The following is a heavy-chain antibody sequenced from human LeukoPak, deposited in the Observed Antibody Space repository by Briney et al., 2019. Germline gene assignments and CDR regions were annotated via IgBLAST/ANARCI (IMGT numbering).Heavy chain of an antibody. V-gene: IGHV1-69*05. J-gene: IGHJ4*02. CDR3: ARDQGPYYYDSSGYYDY. D-gene: IGHD3-22*01. Sequence: SVKVSCKASGGTFSSYAISWVRQAPRQGLEWMGRIIPIFGTANYAKKFKGRVTITTDESTSTAYMELSSLRSEDTAVYYCARDQGPYYYDSSGYYDYWGQGTLVTVSS. CDR2: IIPIFGTA. CDR1: GGTFSSYA.